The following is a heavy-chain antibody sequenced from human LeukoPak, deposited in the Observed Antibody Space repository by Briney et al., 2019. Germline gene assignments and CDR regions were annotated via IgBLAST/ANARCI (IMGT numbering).Heavy chain of an antibody. CDR3: DTEWMGIGDH. V-gene: IGHV3-15*01. CDR1: GFTFSNAW. CDR2: IKSKIDGGTT. D-gene: IGHD5-12*01. J-gene: IGHJ4*02. Sequence: GSPRLSCAASGFTFSNAWMSWVRQAPGRGLEWVGRIKSKIDGGTTDYAVPVKGRFTISRDDSKDTLYLQMNSLKSEDTAVYYCDTEWMGIGDHWGQGTLVTVSS.